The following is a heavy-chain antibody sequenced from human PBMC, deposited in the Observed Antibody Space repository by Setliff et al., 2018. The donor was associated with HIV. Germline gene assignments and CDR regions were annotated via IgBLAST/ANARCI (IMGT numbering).Heavy chain of an antibody. J-gene: IGHJ4*02. V-gene: IGHV4-4*09. CDR2: IYNTGST. Sequence: PSETLSLTCTVSGGSISSYYWTWIRQHPGKGLEWIGYIYNTGSTYHSPSLESRVTISVDTSKNQFSLKQNPVTAADTAVYYCARSRAAGFDYWGQGTLVTVSS. D-gene: IGHD6-13*01. CDR1: GGSISSYY. CDR3: ARSRAAGFDY.